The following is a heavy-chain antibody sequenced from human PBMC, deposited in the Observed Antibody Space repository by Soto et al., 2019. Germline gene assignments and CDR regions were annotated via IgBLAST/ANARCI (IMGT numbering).Heavy chain of an antibody. D-gene: IGHD6-19*01. CDR2: ISTSSYI. Sequence: EVQLVESGGGLVKPGGSLRLSFAASGFTFSSYSMNWVRQAPGKGLEWVSSISTSSYIYYADSVKGRFTISRDNAKNSLYLQMNSLRAEDTAVYYCARDSSGWLIDYWGQGTLVTVSS. V-gene: IGHV3-21*01. CDR1: GFTFSSYS. CDR3: ARDSSGWLIDY. J-gene: IGHJ4*02.